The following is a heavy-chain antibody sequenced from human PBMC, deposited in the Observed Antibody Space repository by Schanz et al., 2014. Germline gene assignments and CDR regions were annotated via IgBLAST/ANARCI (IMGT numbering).Heavy chain of an antibody. CDR1: GVSISSFY. V-gene: IGHV4-59*08. D-gene: IGHD3-10*01. CDR2: IYGGGST. CDR3: TRMSLRRGDYGGLDV. J-gene: IGHJ6*02. Sequence: QVQLQESGPGLVRPSETLSLTCTVSGVSISSFYWSWIRQSPGQGLEYFGYIYGGGSTSYNPSFKSRATMTFDPSRIAFSLKLSSVTAADTAVYYCTRMSLRRGDYGGLDVWGQGTTVTVSS.